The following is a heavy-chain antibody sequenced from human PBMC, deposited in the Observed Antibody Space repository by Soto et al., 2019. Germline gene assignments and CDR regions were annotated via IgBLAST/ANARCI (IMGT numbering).Heavy chain of an antibody. Sequence: QVQLVQSGAEVKKPGASVKVSCKASGYTFTGYYMHWVRQAPGQGLEWMGWINPNSGGTNYAQKFQGRVTMTRGTSISTAYMELSRLRSDDTAVYYCAREGVITMVRGVTFDYWGQGTLVTVSS. CDR1: GYTFTGYY. CDR3: AREGVITMVRGVTFDY. V-gene: IGHV1-2*02. D-gene: IGHD3-10*01. J-gene: IGHJ4*02. CDR2: INPNSGGT.